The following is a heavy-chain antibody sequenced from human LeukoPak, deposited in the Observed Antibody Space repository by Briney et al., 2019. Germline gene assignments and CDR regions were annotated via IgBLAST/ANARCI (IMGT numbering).Heavy chain of an antibody. CDR2: INTDGTIT. CDR3: ARDFSGYDDY. V-gene: IGHV3-74*01. J-gene: IGHJ4*02. CDR1: GYTFSRYW. D-gene: IGHD3-22*01. Sequence: GGSLRLSCAASGYTFSRYWIHWVRQAPGKGLVWVSRINTDGTITTYADSVKGRFTISRDNAKNILYLQMDSLRVEDTAVYCCARDFSGYDDYWGQGTLVTVSS.